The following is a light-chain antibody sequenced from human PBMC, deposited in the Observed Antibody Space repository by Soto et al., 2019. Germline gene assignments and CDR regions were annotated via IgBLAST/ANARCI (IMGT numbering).Light chain of an antibody. V-gene: IGKV1-9*01. CDR2: AAS. Sequence: DIQLTQSPSFLSASVGDRVTITCRASQGISSYLAWYQQKPGKAPKLLIYAASTLQSGVPSRLSGSGSETEFTLTISSLQPEDFATYYCQQINSYPITFGQGTRLEIK. CDR3: QQINSYPIT. CDR1: QGISSY. J-gene: IGKJ5*01.